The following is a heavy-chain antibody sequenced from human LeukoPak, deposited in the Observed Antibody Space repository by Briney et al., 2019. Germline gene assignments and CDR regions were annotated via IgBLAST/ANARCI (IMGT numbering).Heavy chain of an antibody. CDR1: GFTFSSYA. CDR3: AKDMTGIVGATPCDY. J-gene: IGHJ4*02. V-gene: IGHV3-23*01. D-gene: IGHD1-26*01. CDR2: ISGSGGST. Sequence: GGSLRLSCAASGFTFSSYAMSWVRQAPGKGLEWVSAISGSGGSTYYADSVKGRFTISRDDSKNTLYLQVNSLRAEDTAVYYCAKDMTGIVGATPCDYWGQGTLVTVSS.